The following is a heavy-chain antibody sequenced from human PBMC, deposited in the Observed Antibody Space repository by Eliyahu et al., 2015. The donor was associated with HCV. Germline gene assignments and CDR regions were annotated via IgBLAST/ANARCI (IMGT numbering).Heavy chain of an antibody. J-gene: IGHJ3*01. CDR1: GFTFSNYW. V-gene: IGHV3-74*01. CDR3: AREGYTLGDNAFDF. D-gene: IGHD2-2*02. CDR2: INSDGTRT. Sequence: EVQLVESGGGLVQPGGXMRISCAASGFTFSNYWMHWVRQAPGKGLVWVSRINSDGTRTNYADYVKGRFTISRDYAKNTLYLQMDSLRVEDTAIYYCAREGYTLGDNAFDFWGQGTMVTVSS.